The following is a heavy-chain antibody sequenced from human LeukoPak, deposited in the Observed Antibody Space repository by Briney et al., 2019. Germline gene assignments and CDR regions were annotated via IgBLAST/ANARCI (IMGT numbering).Heavy chain of an antibody. V-gene: IGHV3-23*01. D-gene: IGHD3-10*01. CDR2: ISGSGGST. Sequence: GGSLRLSCAASGFTFSSYAMSWVRQAPGKGLEWVSAISGSGGSTYYADSVKGRFTISRDNSKNTLYLQMNSLRAEDTAVYYCAKNGRDYYGSGSYYSYWFDPWGQGTLVTVSS. CDR3: AKNGRDYYGSGSYYSYWFDP. J-gene: IGHJ5*02. CDR1: GFTFSSYA.